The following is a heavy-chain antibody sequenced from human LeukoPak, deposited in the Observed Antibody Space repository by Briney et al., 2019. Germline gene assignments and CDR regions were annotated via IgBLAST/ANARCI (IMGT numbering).Heavy chain of an antibody. D-gene: IGHD4-17*01. Sequence: GGSLRLSCAVSGFTVSSNYMSWVRQAPGQGLEWVSFIYSGGTTYYADSVKGRFTISSDNSKNTLYLQMNSLRAEDTAVYYCTRRGYGDYAPFDYWGQGTLVTVSA. CDR1: GFTVSSNY. J-gene: IGHJ4*02. CDR2: IYSGGTT. CDR3: TRRGYGDYAPFDY. V-gene: IGHV3-66*04.